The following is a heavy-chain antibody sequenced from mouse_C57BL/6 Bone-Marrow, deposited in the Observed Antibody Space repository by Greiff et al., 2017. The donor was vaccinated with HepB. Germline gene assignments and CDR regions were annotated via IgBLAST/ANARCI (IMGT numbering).Heavy chain of an antibody. CDR1: GYAFTNYL. CDR2: INPGSGGT. J-gene: IGHJ3*01. V-gene: IGHV1-54*01. Sequence: QVQLQQSGAELVRPGTSVKVSCKASGYAFTNYLIEWVKKRPGQGLEWIGVINPGSGGTNYNEKFKGKATLTADKSSSTAYMQLSSLTSEDSAVYFCARSHDYDVGAWFAYWGQGTLVTVSA. D-gene: IGHD2-4*01. CDR3: ARSHDYDVGAWFAY.